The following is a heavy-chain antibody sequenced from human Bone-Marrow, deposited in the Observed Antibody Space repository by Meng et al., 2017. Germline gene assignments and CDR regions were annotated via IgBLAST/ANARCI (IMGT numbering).Heavy chain of an antibody. CDR2: IKSKPDGETI. D-gene: IGHD5-12*01. V-gene: IGHV3-15*01. CDR1: GFTFSNAY. J-gene: IGHJ4*02. Sequence: QLVGFGGGLVKLGGSLRLSCEGSGFTFSNAYMTWVRQVPGKRLEWVGRIKSKPDGETIDYAAPVKGRFTISRDDSKNTVYLQMNSLKTEDTAVYYCSGHIDYWGQGTLVTVSS. CDR3: SGHIDY.